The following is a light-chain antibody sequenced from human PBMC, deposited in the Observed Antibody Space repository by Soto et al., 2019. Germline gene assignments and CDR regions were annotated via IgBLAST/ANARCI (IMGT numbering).Light chain of an antibody. V-gene: IGLV2-14*03. J-gene: IGLJ1*01. Sequence: QSALTLPASVSGSPGQSITISCSGTSSDIGSYDHVAWYQQFPGKSPKLIIYAVSDRPSGVSDRFSGSKSGISASLTISGLQTQEEADYYCISYTDRQSYLFGTGTKLTVL. CDR3: ISYTDRQSYL. CDR2: AVS. CDR1: SSDIGSYDH.